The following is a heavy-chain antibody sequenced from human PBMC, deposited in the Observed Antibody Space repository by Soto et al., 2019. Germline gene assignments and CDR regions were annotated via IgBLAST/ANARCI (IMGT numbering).Heavy chain of an antibody. V-gene: IGHV1-18*01. J-gene: IGHJ4*02. CDR3: ASDIVVVVAATPPLKN. D-gene: IGHD2-15*01. Sequence: GASVKVSCKASGYTFTSYGISWVRQAPGQGLEWMGWISAYNGNTNYAQKLQGRVTITADESTSTAYMELSSLRSEDTAVYYCASDIVVVVAATPPLKNWGQGTLVTVSS. CDR2: ISAYNGNT. CDR1: GYTFTSYG.